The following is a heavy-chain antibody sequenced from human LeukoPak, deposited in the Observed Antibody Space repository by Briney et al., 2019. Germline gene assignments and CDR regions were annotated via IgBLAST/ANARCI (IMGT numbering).Heavy chain of an antibody. CDR3: ARGSSLISVAGNIDY. V-gene: IGHV1-46*01. D-gene: IGHD6-19*01. J-gene: IGHJ4*02. CDR2: INPSGGST. CDR1: GYTFTNYY. Sequence: ASVKVSCKASGYTFTNYYMHWVRQAPGQGLEWMGIINPSGGSTSYAQKFQGRVTMTRDTSTSTVYMELSSLRFEDTAVYYCARGSSLISVAGNIDYWGQGTLVTVSS.